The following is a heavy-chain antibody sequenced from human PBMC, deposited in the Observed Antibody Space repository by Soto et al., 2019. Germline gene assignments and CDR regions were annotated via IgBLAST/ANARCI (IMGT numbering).Heavy chain of an antibody. V-gene: IGHV3-23*01. J-gene: IGHJ4*02. Sequence: PGGSLRLSCAASGFTFSSYAMSWVRQAPGKGLEWVSAISGSGGSTYYADSVKGRFTISGDNSKNTMSLQLNSLTAEDTAVYYCAKTTPGIAAAGMIGDHDYWGQGTLVTVSS. CDR2: ISGSGGST. D-gene: IGHD6-13*01. CDR1: GFTFSSYA. CDR3: AKTTPGIAAAGMIGDHDY.